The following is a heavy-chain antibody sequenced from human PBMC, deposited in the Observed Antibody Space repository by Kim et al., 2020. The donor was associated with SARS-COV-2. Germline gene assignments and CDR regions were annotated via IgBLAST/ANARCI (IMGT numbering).Heavy chain of an antibody. CDR2: ISYDGSNK. CDR3: AKGGGGGFDY. V-gene: IGHV3-30*18. Sequence: GGSLRLSCAASGFTFSSYGMHWVRQAPGKGLEWVAVISYDGSNKYYADSVKGRFTISRDNSKNTLYLQMNSLRAEDTAVYYCAKGGGGGFDYWGQGTLVTVSS. CDR1: GFTFSSYG. D-gene: IGHD3-16*01. J-gene: IGHJ4*02.